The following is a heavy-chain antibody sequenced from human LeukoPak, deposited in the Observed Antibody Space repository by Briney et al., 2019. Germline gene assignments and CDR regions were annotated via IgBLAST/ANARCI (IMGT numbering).Heavy chain of an antibody. CDR2: INHSGST. V-gene: IGHV4-34*01. J-gene: IGHJ6*03. Sequence: PSETLSLTCAVYGGSFCGCYWSWIRQPPGKGLEWIGEINHSGSTNYNPSLKSRVTISVDTSKNQFSLKLSSVTAADTAVYYCARGNTFPDRRRYCSSTSCYLHYYYYMDVWGKGTTVTVSS. D-gene: IGHD2-2*01. CDR1: GGSFCGCY. CDR3: ARGNTFPDRRRYCSSTSCYLHYYYYMDV.